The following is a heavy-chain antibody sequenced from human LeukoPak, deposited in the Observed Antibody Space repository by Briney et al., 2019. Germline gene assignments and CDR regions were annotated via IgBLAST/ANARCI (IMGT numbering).Heavy chain of an antibody. CDR1: GFTFTSYD. V-gene: IGHV1-8*01. CDR3: ARDQRYCSSTSCLGLMDV. J-gene: IGHJ6*04. Sequence: ASVKVSCKASGFTFTSYDINWVRQAPGQGLEWMGWMNPNSGNTRYAQKVQGRITMTRDTSISTAYMELSRLRSDDTAVYYCARDQRYCSSTSCLGLMDVWGKGTTVTVSS. D-gene: IGHD2-2*01. CDR2: MNPNSGNT.